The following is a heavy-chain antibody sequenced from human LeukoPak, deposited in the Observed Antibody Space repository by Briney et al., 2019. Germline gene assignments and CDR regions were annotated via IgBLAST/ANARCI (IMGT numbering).Heavy chain of an antibody. CDR1: GGSITSYY. CDR2: IYYSGST. V-gene: IGHV4-59*01. Sequence: SETLSLTCTVSGGSITSYYWSWIRQPPGKGLEWIGYIYYSGSTNYNPSLKSRVTISVDTSKNQFSLKLSSVTAADTAVYYCARRGAVAGTLDYWGQGTLVTVSS. J-gene: IGHJ4*02. CDR3: ARRGAVAGTLDY. D-gene: IGHD6-19*01.